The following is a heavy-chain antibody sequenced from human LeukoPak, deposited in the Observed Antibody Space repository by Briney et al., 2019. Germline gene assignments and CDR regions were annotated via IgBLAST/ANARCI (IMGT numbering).Heavy chain of an antibody. CDR3: AREEYSYPTLDY. CDR1: RFTFSSYG. V-gene: IGHV3-30*03. CDR2: ISYDGSNK. D-gene: IGHD5-18*01. J-gene: IGHJ4*02. Sequence: GGSLRLSCAASRFTFSSYGMHWVRQAPGKGLEWVAVISYDGSNKYYADSVKGRFTISRDNSKNTLYLQMNSLRAEDTAVYYCAREEYSYPTLDYWGQGTLVTVSS.